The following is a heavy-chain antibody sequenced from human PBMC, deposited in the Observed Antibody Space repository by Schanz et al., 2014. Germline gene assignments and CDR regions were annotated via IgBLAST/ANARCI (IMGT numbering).Heavy chain of an antibody. CDR2: ISSGGTTI. V-gene: IGHV3-48*02. CDR1: GFSFSSYS. CDR3: ATPPPAYTTNWYTYSFVY. J-gene: IGHJ4*02. D-gene: IGHD3-16*01. Sequence: EVQLVESGGGLVQPGESLRLSCAVSGFSFSSYSMSWVRQAPGKGLEWIAYISSGGTTIYYADSVRGRFTISRDNAKSSLYLQMNSLRDEDTAVYYCATPPPAYTTNWYTYSFVYWGQGTLVTVSS.